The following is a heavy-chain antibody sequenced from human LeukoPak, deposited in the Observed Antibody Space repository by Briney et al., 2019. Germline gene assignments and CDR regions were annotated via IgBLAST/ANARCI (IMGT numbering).Heavy chain of an antibody. D-gene: IGHD2-2*01. Sequence: TGGSLRLSCAASGFTFSSYSMNWVRQAPGKGLEWVSYISSSSSTIYYADSVKGRFTISRDNAKNTLFLQMNSLRVEDTAVYYCARELVVRAGDYFDYWGQGNLVTVSP. CDR3: ARELVVRAGDYFDY. V-gene: IGHV3-48*01. CDR2: ISSSSSTI. CDR1: GFTFSSYS. J-gene: IGHJ4*02.